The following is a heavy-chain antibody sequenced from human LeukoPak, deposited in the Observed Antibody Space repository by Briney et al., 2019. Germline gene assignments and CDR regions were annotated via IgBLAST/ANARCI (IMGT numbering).Heavy chain of an antibody. D-gene: IGHD6-13*01. CDR3: ARVRYSSSFYFMDV. J-gene: IGHJ6*03. V-gene: IGHV3-7*01. CDR2: IKQDGSEN. CDR1: GFTVSSNY. Sequence: GGSLRLSCVASGFTVSSNYMSWVRQAPGKGLEWVANIKQDGSENYYVDSVKGRFTISRDNAKNSLYLQMNSLRAEDTAVYYCARVRYSSSFYFMDVWGKGTMVTVSS.